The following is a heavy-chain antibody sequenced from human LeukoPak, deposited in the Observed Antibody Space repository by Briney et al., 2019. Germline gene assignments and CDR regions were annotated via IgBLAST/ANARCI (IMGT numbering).Heavy chain of an antibody. CDR3: ARGPTEGVVVTSLLNWFDP. CDR2: TYYRSKWYN. J-gene: IGHJ5*02. V-gene: IGHV6-1*01. Sequence: SQTLSLTCAISGDSVSSNSAAWNWIRQSPSRGLEWLGRTYYRSKWYNDYAVSVKSRITIKPNTSKNQFSLQLNSVTPEDTAVYYCARGPTEGVVVTSLLNWFDPWGQGTLVTVSS. D-gene: IGHD3-22*01. CDR1: GDSVSSNSAA.